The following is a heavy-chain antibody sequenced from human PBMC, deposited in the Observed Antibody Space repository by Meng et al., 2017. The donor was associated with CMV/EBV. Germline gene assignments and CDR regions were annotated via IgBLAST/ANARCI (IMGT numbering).Heavy chain of an antibody. CDR1: GFTFSSYA. V-gene: IGHV3-48*03. Sequence: GGSLRLSCAASGFTFSSYAMHWVRQAPGKGLEWLSHINRGDSVIAYADSVRGRFTISRDIAKNSLYLQMNSLRVEDTALYYCTKDQGISGYSMDVWGQGTTVTVSS. CDR3: TKDQGISGYSMDV. J-gene: IGHJ6*02. D-gene: IGHD3-3*01. CDR2: INRGDSVI.